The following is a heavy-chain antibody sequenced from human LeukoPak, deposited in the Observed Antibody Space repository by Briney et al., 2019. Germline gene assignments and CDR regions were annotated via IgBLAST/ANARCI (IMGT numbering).Heavy chain of an antibody. Sequence: PGRSLRLSCAASGFNFDDYAMHWVRQTPGRGLEWVSSINWNSAETGYADSVTGRFIISRDNAKNSLYLQMNSLRFEDTALYFCAKDNFDWLSNWFDSWGPGTLVSVSS. CDR3: AKDNFDWLSNWFDS. D-gene: IGHD3-9*01. CDR1: GFNFDDYA. CDR2: INWNSAET. V-gene: IGHV3-9*01. J-gene: IGHJ5*01.